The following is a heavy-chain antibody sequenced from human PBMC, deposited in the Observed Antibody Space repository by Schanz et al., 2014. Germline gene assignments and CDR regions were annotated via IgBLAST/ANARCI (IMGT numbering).Heavy chain of an antibody. J-gene: IGHJ4*02. CDR3: ARAARRTRVVPLYFDY. Sequence: QVQLQQWGAGLLKPSETLSLTCAVYGGSFSGYYWSWIRQPPGKGLEWIAEINHGGSTNYNPSLKSRVTISVDTSMNQFSLKLRSVAAADTAVYYCARAARRTRVVPLYFDYWGQGTLVTVSS. V-gene: IGHV4-34*01. CDR1: GGSFSGYY. D-gene: IGHD2-2*01. CDR2: INHGGST.